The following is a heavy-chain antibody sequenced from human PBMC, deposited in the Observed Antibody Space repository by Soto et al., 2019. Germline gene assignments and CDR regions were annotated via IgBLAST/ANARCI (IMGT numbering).Heavy chain of an antibody. V-gene: IGHV3-15*01. D-gene: IGHD3-3*01. CDR3: TTDEYYDFWSGKAFDP. Sequence: EVQLVESGGGLVKPGGSLRLSCAASGFTISNAWMSWVRQAPGKGLEWVGRIKSKTDGGTTDYAAPVKGRFTISRDDSKNTLYLQMNSLKTEDTAVYYCTTDEYYDFWSGKAFDPWGQGTLVTVSS. CDR2: IKSKTDGGTT. CDR1: GFTISNAW. J-gene: IGHJ5*02.